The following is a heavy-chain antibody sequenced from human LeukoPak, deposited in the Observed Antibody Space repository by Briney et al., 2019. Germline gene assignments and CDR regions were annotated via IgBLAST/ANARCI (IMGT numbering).Heavy chain of an antibody. CDR1: GYTFTSYY. J-gene: IGHJ4*02. V-gene: IGHV1-46*01. D-gene: IGHD2-2*01. CDR3: ARDIVVVPAAIGADY. CDR2: INPSGGST. Sequence: ASVKVSCKASGYTFTSYYMHWVRQAPGQGLEWMGIINPSGGSTNYAQKLQGRVTMTTDTSTSTAYMELRSLRSDDTAVYYCARDIVVVPAAIGADYWGQGTLVTVSS.